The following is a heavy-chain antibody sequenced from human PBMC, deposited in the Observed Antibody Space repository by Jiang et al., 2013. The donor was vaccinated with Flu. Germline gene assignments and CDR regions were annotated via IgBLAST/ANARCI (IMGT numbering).Heavy chain of an antibody. CDR3: ARIRDGYTWYFDL. J-gene: IGHJ2*01. D-gene: IGHD5-24*01. V-gene: IGHV4-59*11. CDR1: GGSISGLY. Sequence: SGLVKPSETLSLTCTVSGGSISGLYFSWIRQSPGKGLEWIGYIYHNGYTKYNPSLESRVILSVDTSRNQFSLKLISATAADTAVYHCARIRDGYTWYFDLWGRGTLVTV. CDR2: IYHNGYT.